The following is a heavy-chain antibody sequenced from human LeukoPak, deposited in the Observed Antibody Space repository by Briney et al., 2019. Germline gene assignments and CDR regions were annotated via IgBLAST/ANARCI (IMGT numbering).Heavy chain of an antibody. CDR1: GFTFSSYA. CDR2: ISGSGGST. D-gene: IGHD3-22*01. J-gene: IGHJ4*02. V-gene: IGHV3-23*01. CDR3: ARDTYEKSYFDY. Sequence: GGSLRLSCAASGFTFSSYAMSWVRQAPGKGLEWVSAISGSGGSTYYADSVKGRFTISRDNSKNTLFLQMNSLRAEDTAVYYCARDTYEKSYFDYWGRGTLVTVSS.